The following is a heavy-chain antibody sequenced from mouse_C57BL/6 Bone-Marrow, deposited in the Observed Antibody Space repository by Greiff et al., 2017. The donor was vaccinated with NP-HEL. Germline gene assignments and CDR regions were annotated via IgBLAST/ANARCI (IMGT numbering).Heavy chain of an antibody. Sequence: EVQRVESGEGLVKPGGSLKLSCAASGFTFSSYAMSWVRQTPEKRLEWVAYISSGGDYIYYADNARNTLYLQMSSLKSEDTAMYYCTREEYYGSSPAWFAYWGQGTLVTVSA. J-gene: IGHJ3*01. D-gene: IGHD1-1*01. CDR2: ISSGGDYI. V-gene: IGHV5-9-1*02. CDR3: TREEYYGSSPAWFAY. CDR1: GFTFSSYA.